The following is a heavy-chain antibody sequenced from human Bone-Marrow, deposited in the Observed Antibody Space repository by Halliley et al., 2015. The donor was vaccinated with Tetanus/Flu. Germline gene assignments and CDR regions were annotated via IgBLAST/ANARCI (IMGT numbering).Heavy chain of an antibody. CDR2: INHEGTI. CDR1: GGSLSPYF. Sequence: LRLSCAVSGGSLSPYFWSWIRQTPGKGLEWIGEINHEGTINYNPSLKSRLTISVDTSKNEFSVTLGSVTAADTAVYYCARDQSSDASGAFFDYWGQGTLVTVSS. D-gene: IGHD6-19*01. CDR3: ARDQSSDASGAFFDY. V-gene: IGHV4-34*01. J-gene: IGHJ4*02.